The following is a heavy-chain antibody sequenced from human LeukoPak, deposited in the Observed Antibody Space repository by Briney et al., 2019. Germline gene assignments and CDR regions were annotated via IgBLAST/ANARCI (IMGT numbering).Heavy chain of an antibody. J-gene: IGHJ4*02. D-gene: IGHD3-10*01. V-gene: IGHV4-4*08. CDR3: AREWRMVRGRRSGLDY. Sequence: SETLSLTCTVSGGSISTYYWNWIRQPPGKGLEWIGRIYTSGSTNYNPSLKSRVTISVDTSKNQFSLKLSSVTAADTAVYYCAREWRMVRGRRSGLDYWGQGTLVTVSS. CDR2: IYTSGST. CDR1: GGSISTYY.